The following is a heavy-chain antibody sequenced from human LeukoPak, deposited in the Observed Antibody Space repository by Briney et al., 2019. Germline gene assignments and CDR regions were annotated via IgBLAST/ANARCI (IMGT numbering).Heavy chain of an antibody. CDR2: INGGGNTT. V-gene: IGHV3-23*01. D-gene: IGHD6-19*01. CDR1: GFAFSTFA. CDR3: TKELHVAVAVADYYYFYMDV. J-gene: IGHJ6*03. Sequence: GGSLRLSCAASGFAFSTFAMGWVRQSPGKGLEWLSTINGGGNTTFYADSVKGRFTISRDNSKNTLYLHMDSLRPDDTAIYYCTKELHVAVAVADYYYFYMDVWGRGTPVTVSS.